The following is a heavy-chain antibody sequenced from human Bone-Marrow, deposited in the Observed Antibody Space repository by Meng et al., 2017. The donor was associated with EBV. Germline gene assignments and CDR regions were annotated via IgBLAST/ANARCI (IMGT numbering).Heavy chain of an antibody. J-gene: IGHJ1*01. D-gene: IGHD6-13*01. V-gene: IGHV1-69*01. CDR1: GGTFSSQT. Sequence: QVQLVQSGAEVKKXXSXVTVSXKSSGGTFSSQTISWVRQAPGQGPVWMGGLFPAFGTAKYAQQFQDRVTITVDEVTKTFYLELRNLGSEDTAVYYCATHRAAAVAGYFQHWGQGTLVTVSS. CDR2: LFPAFGTA. CDR3: ATHRAAAVAGYFQH.